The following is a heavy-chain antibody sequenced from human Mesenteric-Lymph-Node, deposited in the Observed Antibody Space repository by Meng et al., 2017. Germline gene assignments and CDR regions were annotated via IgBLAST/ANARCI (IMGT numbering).Heavy chain of an antibody. D-gene: IGHD1-26*01. CDR1: GFMFSDHL. J-gene: IGHJ4*02. CDR2: SRTKTSGYTT. CDR3: AGGRPGSAPFDY. Sequence: EGRLVGSGGGLVQPGGSLRLSCAVSGFMFSDHLMDWVRQAPGKGLEWVGRSRTKTSGYTTEYAASVRGRFTVSRHDSENSLFLQMNSLKAEDTAVYYCAGGRPGSAPFDYWGRGTLVTVSS. V-gene: IGHV3-72*01.